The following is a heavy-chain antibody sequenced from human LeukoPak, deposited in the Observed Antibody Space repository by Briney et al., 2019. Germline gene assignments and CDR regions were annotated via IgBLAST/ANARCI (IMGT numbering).Heavy chain of an antibody. CDR2: INPNSGGT. CDR1: GYTFTGYY. CDR3: ARDVGGRLRRAFDI. J-gene: IGHJ3*02. Sequence: GASVKVSCKASGYTFTGYYMHWVRQAPGQGLEWMGWINPNSGGTNYAQKFQGRVSMTRDTSISTAYMELSRLRSDDTAVYYCARDVGGRLRRAFDIWGQGTMVTVSS. D-gene: IGHD1-26*01. V-gene: IGHV1-2*02.